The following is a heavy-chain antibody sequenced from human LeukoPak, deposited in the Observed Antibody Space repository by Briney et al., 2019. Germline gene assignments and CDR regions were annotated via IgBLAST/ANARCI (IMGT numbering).Heavy chain of an antibody. CDR1: GGSFSGYY. J-gene: IGHJ4*02. CDR3: ARGYCGGDCYPYYFDY. Sequence: PSETLSLTCAVYGGSFSGYYWSWIRQPPGKGLEWIGEINHSGSTNYNPSLKSRVTISVDTSKNQFSLKLSSVTAADTAVYYCARGYCGGDCYPYYFDYWGQGTLVTVSS. CDR2: INHSGST. D-gene: IGHD2-21*02. V-gene: IGHV4-34*01.